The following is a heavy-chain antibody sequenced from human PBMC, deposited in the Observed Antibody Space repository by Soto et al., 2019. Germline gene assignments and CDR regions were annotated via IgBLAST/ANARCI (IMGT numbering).Heavy chain of an antibody. D-gene: IGHD5-12*01. J-gene: IGHJ4*02. CDR3: AREGFDMATKN. CDR1: GGSISSGGYS. CDR2: IYHSGST. V-gene: IGHV4-30-2*01. Sequence: PSETLSLTCAVSGGSISSGGYSWSWIRQPPGKGLEWIGYIYHSGSTYYNPSLKSRVTISRDNSKNTLSLQMNSLRADDTAFYYCAREGFDMATKNWGQGTLVTVSS.